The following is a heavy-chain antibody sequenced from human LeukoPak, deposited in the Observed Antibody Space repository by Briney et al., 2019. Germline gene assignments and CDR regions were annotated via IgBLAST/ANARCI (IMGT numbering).Heavy chain of an antibody. CDR3: ARVTYYDFWSGYYFDRGIDP. CDR1: GGSINSYY. J-gene: IGHJ5*02. Sequence: PSETLSLTCTVSGGSINSYYWSWIRQPPGKGLEWIGYIYYSGSTNYNPSLKSRVTISVDTSKNQFSLKLSSVTAADTAVYYCARVTYYDFWSGYYFDRGIDPWGQGTLVTVSS. D-gene: IGHD3-3*01. V-gene: IGHV4-59*01. CDR2: IYYSGST.